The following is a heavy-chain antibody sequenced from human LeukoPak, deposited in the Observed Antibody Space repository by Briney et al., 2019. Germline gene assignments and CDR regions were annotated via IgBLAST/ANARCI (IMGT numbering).Heavy chain of an antibody. CDR2: INTNTGNP. J-gene: IGHJ3*02. CDR1: GYTFTSYA. CDR3: ARDHANYDFWSGYNPGAFDI. Sequence: GASVKVSCKASGYTFTSYAMNWVRQAPGQGLEWMGWINTNTGNPTYAQGFTGRFVFSLDTSVSTAYLQISSLKAEDTAVYYCARDHANYDFWSGYNPGAFDIWGQGTMVTVSS. D-gene: IGHD3-3*01. V-gene: IGHV7-4-1*02.